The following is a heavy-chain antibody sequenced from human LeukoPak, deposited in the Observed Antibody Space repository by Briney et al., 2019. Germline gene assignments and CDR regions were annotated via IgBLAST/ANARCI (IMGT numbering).Heavy chain of an antibody. D-gene: IGHD2-2*02. Sequence: SGGSLRLSCAASGFTFSSYAMSWVRQAPEKGLEWVSAISGSGGSTYYADSVKGRFTISRDNSKNTLYLQMNSLRAEDTAVYYCAKKDIVVVPAAIAYWGQGTLVTVSS. CDR3: AKKDIVVVPAAIAY. J-gene: IGHJ4*02. CDR1: GFTFSSYA. CDR2: ISGSGGST. V-gene: IGHV3-23*01.